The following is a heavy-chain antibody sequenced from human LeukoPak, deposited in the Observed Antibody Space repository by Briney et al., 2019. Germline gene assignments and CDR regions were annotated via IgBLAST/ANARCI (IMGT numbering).Heavy chain of an antibody. CDR3: ARARIAAAGTGYWFDP. D-gene: IGHD6-13*01. CDR2: ISSSSSTI. V-gene: IGHV3-48*02. CDR1: GFTFSSYS. J-gene: IGHJ5*02. Sequence: GGSLRLSCAASGFTFSSYSMNWVRQAPGKGLEWVSYISSSSSTIYYADSVKGRFTISRDNAKNSLYLQMNSLRDEDTAVYYCARARIAAAGTGYWFDPWGQGTLATVSS.